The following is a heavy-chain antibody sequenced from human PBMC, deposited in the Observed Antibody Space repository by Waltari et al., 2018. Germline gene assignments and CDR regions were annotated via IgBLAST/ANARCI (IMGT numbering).Heavy chain of an antibody. CDR3: AKDKAAIVYWFDP. J-gene: IGHJ5*02. CDR1: GFIFSSYA. D-gene: IGHD2-2*01. CDR2: ISGSGDAT. Sequence: EVQLLESGGGLVQPGGSLRLSCAAYGFIFSSYAMSWVRQAPGKGLEWVSAISGSGDATYYADSVKGRFTMSRDNSNNRLYLQMNSLRAEDTAIYYCAKDKAAIVYWFDPWGQGTLVTVSS. V-gene: IGHV3-23*01.